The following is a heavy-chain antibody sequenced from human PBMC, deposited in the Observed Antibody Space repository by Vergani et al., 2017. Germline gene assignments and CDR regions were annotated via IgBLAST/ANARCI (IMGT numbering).Heavy chain of an antibody. V-gene: IGHV1-3*01. J-gene: IGHJ5*02. CDR2: INAGNGNT. Sequence: QVQLVQSGAEVKKPGASVKVSCKASGYTFTSYAMHWVRQAPGQRLEWMGWINAGNGNTKYSRKFQGRVTITRDTSASTAYMELSSLRSEDTAVYYCARQGYYGSGSYYPWGQGTLVTVSS. CDR1: GYTFTSYA. CDR3: ARQGYYGSGSYYP. D-gene: IGHD3-10*01.